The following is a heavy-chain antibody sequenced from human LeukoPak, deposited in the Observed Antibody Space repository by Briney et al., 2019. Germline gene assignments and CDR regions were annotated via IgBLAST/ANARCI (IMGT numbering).Heavy chain of an antibody. CDR1: GFSFEEYD. J-gene: IGHJ4*02. Sequence: GGSLRLSCAASGFSFEEYDMHWVRQAPGKGLEWVSLIHRDGRTTYYADSVKGRFAISRDNSRRSIYLEIYSLRTEDTALYHCAKTRRSGTEYGDFDHWGQGTLVTVSS. V-gene: IGHV3-43*02. CDR3: AKTRRSGTEYGDFDH. D-gene: IGHD1-26*01. CDR2: IHRDGRTT.